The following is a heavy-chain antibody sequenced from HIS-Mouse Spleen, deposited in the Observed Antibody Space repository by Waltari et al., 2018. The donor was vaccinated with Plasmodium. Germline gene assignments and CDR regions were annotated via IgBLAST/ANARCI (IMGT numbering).Heavy chain of an antibody. D-gene: IGHD6-13*01. CDR2: IKQDGSEK. Sequence: EVQLVESGGGLVQPGGSRRLSCAAPGFPVSTYWMSWVRQAPGKGLEWVSNIKQDGSEKYYVDSVKGRFTISRDNAKNSLYLQMNSLRAEDTAVYYCASSWYWYFDLWGRGTLVTVSS. V-gene: IGHV3-7*01. J-gene: IGHJ2*01. CDR3: ASSWYWYFDL. CDR1: GFPVSTYW.